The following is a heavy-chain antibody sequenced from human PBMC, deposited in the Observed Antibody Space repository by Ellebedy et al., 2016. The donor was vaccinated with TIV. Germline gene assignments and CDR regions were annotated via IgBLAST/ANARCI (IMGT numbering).Heavy chain of an antibody. V-gene: IGHV3-74*01. D-gene: IGHD6-19*01. CDR2: INGDGGFT. CDR1: GFTFSRHW. Sequence: GESLKISCAASGFTFSRHWMHWIRQAPGKGLVWLSRINGDGGFTSHADFVKGRFTISRDNAKNTLYLQMNSLRAEDTAVYYCARAGSGGWEAYFDLWGRGTLVTVSS. J-gene: IGHJ2*01. CDR3: ARAGSGGWEAYFDL.